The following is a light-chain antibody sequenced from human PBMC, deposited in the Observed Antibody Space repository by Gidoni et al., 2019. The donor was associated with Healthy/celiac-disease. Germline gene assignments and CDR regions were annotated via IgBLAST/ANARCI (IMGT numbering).Light chain of an antibody. Sequence: DIQMTQSPSSLSASVGDRVTITCRASQSLSSYLNWYQQKPGKAPKLLIYAASSLQSAVPSRFSGSGSGTDFTLTISSLQPEDFATYYCQQSYSTPRTFGQGTKVEIK. J-gene: IGKJ1*01. V-gene: IGKV1-39*01. CDR1: QSLSSY. CDR3: QQSYSTPRT. CDR2: AAS.